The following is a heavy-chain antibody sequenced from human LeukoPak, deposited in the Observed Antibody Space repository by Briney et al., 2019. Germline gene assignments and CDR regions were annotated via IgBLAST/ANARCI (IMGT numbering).Heavy chain of an antibody. CDR2: IYTSGST. J-gene: IGHJ4*02. CDR1: GGAISSYY. D-gene: IGHD6-13*01. CDR3: ARDSSWHESDY. V-gene: IGHV4-4*07. Sequence: SETLSLTCTVSGGAISSYYWSWIRQPAGKGLEWIGRIYTSGSTNYNPSLKTRVTISVDTSKNQFSVKLSSVTAADTAVYYCARDSSWHESDYWGQGTLVTVSS.